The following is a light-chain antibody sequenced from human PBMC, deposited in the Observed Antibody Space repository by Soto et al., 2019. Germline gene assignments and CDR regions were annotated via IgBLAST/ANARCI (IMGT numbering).Light chain of an antibody. CDR3: QQYDDWPPWT. J-gene: IGKJ1*01. CDR2: GAS. Sequence: EVVMTQSPATLSASPGERVVLSCRASQNVNRNLAWYQQRPGQAPRLLIYGASTMATGIPARFSGSGSGADFTLPISSLQSEDLAVYYCQQYDDWPPWTFGQGTKVEIK. CDR1: QNVNRN. V-gene: IGKV3-15*01.